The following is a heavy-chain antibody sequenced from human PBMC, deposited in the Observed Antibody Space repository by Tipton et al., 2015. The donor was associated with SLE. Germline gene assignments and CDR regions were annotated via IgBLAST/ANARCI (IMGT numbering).Heavy chain of an antibody. CDR2: IYTSESS. J-gene: IGHJ5*02. CDR1: GGSISTYS. D-gene: IGHD1-20*01. Sequence: TLSLTCTVSGGSISTYSWSWIRQPPGKGLEWIRYIYTSESSNYSPSLKSRVTISVDTSKNQFSLKLSSVTAADTAVYYCARQLITDLNWFDPWGQGTLVTVSS. V-gene: IGHV4-4*09. CDR3: ARQLITDLNWFDP.